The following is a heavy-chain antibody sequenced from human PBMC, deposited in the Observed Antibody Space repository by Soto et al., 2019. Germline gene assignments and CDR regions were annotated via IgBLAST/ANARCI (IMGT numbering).Heavy chain of an antibody. D-gene: IGHD6-6*01. Sequence: SETLSLTCSVSGGSMRNYYWNWIRQPPGRGLEWIGYVYHSGSTNYNPSLKSRVSMSVDVSRNHFSLTLHSVTAADTVVYFCTSSYSTSSSPDYWGQGTLVTVSS. CDR2: VYHSGST. V-gene: IGHV4-59*01. CDR1: GGSMRNYY. CDR3: TSSYSTSSSPDY. J-gene: IGHJ4*02.